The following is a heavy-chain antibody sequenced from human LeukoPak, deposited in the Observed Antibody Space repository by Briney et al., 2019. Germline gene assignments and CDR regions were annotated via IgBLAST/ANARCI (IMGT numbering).Heavy chain of an antibody. CDR3: ARDPYCSGGSCYSEEGWFDP. D-gene: IGHD2-15*01. Sequence: GSSVKVSCKASGGTFSSYAISWVRQAPGQGLEWMGGIIPIFGTANYAQKFQGRVTITADESTSTAYMELSSLRSEDTAAYYCARDPYCSGGSCYSEEGWFDPWGQGTLVTVSS. CDR2: IIPIFGTA. J-gene: IGHJ5*02. CDR1: GGTFSSYA. V-gene: IGHV1-69*01.